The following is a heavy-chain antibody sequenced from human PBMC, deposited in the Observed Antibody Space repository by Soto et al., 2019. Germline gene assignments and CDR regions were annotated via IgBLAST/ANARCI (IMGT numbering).Heavy chain of an antibody. J-gene: IGHJ5*02. V-gene: IGHV2-5*02. D-gene: IGHD6-13*01. CDR1: GFSLSTSGVG. CDR3: AHSPLYLGAGTYTWFDP. Sequence: QITLKESGPTLVKPTQTLTLTCTFSGFSLSTSGVGVGWIRQTPGKALEWLALIYWDDDKSYSPSLKSRLTSTKDTSKNQVVLTMTNMDPVDTDTYYCAHSPLYLGAGTYTWFDPWGQGTLVTVSS. CDR2: IYWDDDK.